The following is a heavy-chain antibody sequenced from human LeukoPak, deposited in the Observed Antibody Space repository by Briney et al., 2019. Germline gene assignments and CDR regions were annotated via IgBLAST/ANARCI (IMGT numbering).Heavy chain of an antibody. J-gene: IGHJ5*02. D-gene: IGHD4-11*01. CDR2: IDPSDSYT. Sequence: GESLRISCKGSGYSSTSYWISWVRQMPGKGLEWMGRIDPSDSYTNYSPSFQGHVTISADKSISTAYLQWSSLKASDTAMYYCASTSYGDDYSNYEVLGWFDPWGQGTLVTVSS. CDR1: GYSSTSYW. V-gene: IGHV5-10-1*01. CDR3: ASTSYGDDYSNYEVLGWFDP.